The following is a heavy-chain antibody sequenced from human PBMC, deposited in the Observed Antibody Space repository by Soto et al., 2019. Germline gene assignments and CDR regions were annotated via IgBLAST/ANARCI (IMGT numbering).Heavy chain of an antibody. CDR2: IYYSGST. J-gene: IGHJ5*02. Sequence: ETLSLTCTVSGGSISSYYWSWIRQPPGKGLEWIGYIYYSGSTNYNPSLKSRVTISVDTSKNQFSLKLSSVTAADTAVYYCARATAVGYSYVQIWFDPWGQGTLVTVSS. V-gene: IGHV4-59*08. CDR1: GGSISSYY. D-gene: IGHD5-18*01. CDR3: ARATAVGYSYVQIWFDP.